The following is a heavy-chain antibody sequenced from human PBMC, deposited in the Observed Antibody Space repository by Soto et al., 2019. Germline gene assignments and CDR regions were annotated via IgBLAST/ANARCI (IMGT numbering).Heavy chain of an antibody. V-gene: IGHV2-26*01. D-gene: IGHD3-22*01. J-gene: IGHJ4*02. CDR3: ARIGGYYYDSSGYYYFDY. CDR2: IFSNDEK. Sequence: QVTLKESGPVLVKPTETLTLTCTVSGFSLSNARMGVSWIRQPPGKGLEWLAHIFSNDEKSYSTSLKSRLTISKDTSKSQVVLTMTNMDPVDTATYYCARIGGYYYDSSGYYYFDYWGQGTLVTVSS. CDR1: GFSLSNARMG.